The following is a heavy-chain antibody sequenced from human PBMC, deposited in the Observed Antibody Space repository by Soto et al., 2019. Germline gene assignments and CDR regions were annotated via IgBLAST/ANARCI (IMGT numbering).Heavy chain of an antibody. CDR3: ARVSAYYYGSGSSGNAFDI. CDR1: GFTFSSYS. J-gene: IGHJ3*02. D-gene: IGHD3-10*01. CDR2: ISSSSSYI. V-gene: IGHV3-21*01. Sequence: GGSLRLSCAASGFTFSSYSMNWVRQAPGKGLEWVSSISSSSSYIYYADSVKGRFTISRDNAKNSLYLQMNSLRAEDTAVYYCARVSAYYYGSGSSGNAFDIWGQGTMVTVSS.